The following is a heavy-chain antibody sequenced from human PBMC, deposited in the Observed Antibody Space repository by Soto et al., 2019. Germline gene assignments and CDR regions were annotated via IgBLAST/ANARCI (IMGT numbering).Heavy chain of an antibody. CDR3: ASGSGSLYYFDF. J-gene: IGHJ4*02. Sequence: GSLRLSCAASGFSVSTNYMTWVRQAPGKGLEWVSVIYSGGSTYYADSVKGRFTISRDNSKNTLHLQMNSLRAEDTAVYYCASGSGSLYYFDFWGRGTLGTVSS. CDR1: GFSVSTNY. D-gene: IGHD1-26*01. CDR2: IYSGGST. V-gene: IGHV3-53*01.